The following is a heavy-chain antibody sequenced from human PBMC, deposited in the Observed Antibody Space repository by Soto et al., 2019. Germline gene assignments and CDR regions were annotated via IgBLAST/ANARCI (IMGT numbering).Heavy chain of an antibody. CDR1: GGSFSGYY. Sequence: SETLSLTCAVYGGSFSGYYWSWIRQPPGKGLEWIGEINHSGSTNYNPSLKSRVTISVDTSKNQFSLKLSSVTAADTAVYYCARDAGTGGGYYMDVWGKGTTVTVSS. CDR3: ARDAGTGGGYYMDV. V-gene: IGHV4-34*01. J-gene: IGHJ6*03. D-gene: IGHD6-13*01. CDR2: INHSGST.